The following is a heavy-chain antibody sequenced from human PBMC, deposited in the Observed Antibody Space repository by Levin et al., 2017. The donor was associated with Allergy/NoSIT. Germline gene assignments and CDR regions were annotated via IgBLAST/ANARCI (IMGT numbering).Heavy chain of an antibody. CDR1: GYTFTSYY. Sequence: GASVKVSCKASGYTFTSYYMHWVRQAPGQGLEWMGIINPSGGSTSYAQKFQGRVTMTRDTSTSTVYMELSSLRSEDTAVYYCARDGTQDITIFGVVISTGGRQYYYGMDVWGQGTTVTVSS. V-gene: IGHV1-46*01. CDR3: ARDGTQDITIFGVVISTGGRQYYYGMDV. CDR2: INPSGGST. D-gene: IGHD3-3*01. J-gene: IGHJ6*02.